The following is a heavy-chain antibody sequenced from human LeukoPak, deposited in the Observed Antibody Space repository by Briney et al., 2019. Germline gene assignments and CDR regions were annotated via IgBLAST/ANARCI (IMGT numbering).Heavy chain of an antibody. Sequence: GSLRLSCAASGFNFRSYEMNWVRQAPGKGLEWIGEINHSGSTNYNPSLKSRVTISVDTSKNQFSLKLSSVTAADTAVYYCARSEEWPPDYYDSSGYYYWGQGTLVTVSS. J-gene: IGHJ4*02. CDR2: INHSGST. V-gene: IGHV4-34*01. CDR3: ARSEEWPPDYYDSSGYYY. D-gene: IGHD3-22*01. CDR1: GFNFRSYE.